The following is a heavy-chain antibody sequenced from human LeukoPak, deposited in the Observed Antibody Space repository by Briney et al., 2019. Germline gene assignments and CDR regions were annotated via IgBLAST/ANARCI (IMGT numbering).Heavy chain of an antibody. V-gene: IGHV3-7*01. CDR1: GFTLSNYW. D-gene: IGHD3-16*01. CDR3: ATGGGIFDF. J-gene: IGHJ4*02. Sequence: PGGSLRLSCVASGFTLSNYWMSWVRQAPGKGLEWVANIKQDGSEKYYVDSVKGRFTISRDNADNSLYLQMNSLRAEDTAVYYCATGGGIFDFWGQGILVTVSS. CDR2: IKQDGSEK.